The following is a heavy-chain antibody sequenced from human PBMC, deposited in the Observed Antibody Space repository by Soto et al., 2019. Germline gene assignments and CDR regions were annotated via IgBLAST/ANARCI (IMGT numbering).Heavy chain of an antibody. J-gene: IGHJ6*02. V-gene: IGHV1-69*13. CDR1: GGTFSSYA. D-gene: IGHD2-2*02. CDR3: ARDYYCISTSCYNFAVLYGMDV. Sequence: SVKVSCKASGGTFSSYAISWVRQAPGQGLEWMGGIIPIFGTTNYAQKFQGRVTITADESTSTAYMELSSLRSEDTAVYYCARDYYCISTSCYNFAVLYGMDVWGQGTTVTVSS. CDR2: IIPIFGTT.